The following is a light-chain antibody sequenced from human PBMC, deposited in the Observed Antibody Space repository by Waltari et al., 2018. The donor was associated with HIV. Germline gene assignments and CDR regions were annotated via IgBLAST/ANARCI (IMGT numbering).Light chain of an antibody. CDR1: QAIRND. J-gene: IGKJ1*01. CDR3: LQDHDFPRT. Sequence: AIQMTQSPSSLSASVGDRVTLTCRASQAIRNDLAWFQQIPGKAPKLLIYTTSTSQSGVTSRFSASGSGSDFTLTISSLQPEDFATYYCLQDHDFPRTFGQGTKVDLK. CDR2: TTS. V-gene: IGKV1-6*01.